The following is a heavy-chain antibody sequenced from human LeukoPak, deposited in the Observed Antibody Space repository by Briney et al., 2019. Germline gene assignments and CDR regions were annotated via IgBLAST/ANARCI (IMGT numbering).Heavy chain of an antibody. Sequence: AGGSLRLSCAASGFTFSTYAMNWVRQAPGKGLEWVSAISGSSGPTHYAGSVKGRFTISRDNSKNTLYLQMNSLRAEDTAVYYCAKDAITMVRGVIIPPWFDYWGQGTLVTVSS. CDR2: ISGSSGPT. D-gene: IGHD3-10*01. V-gene: IGHV3-23*01. J-gene: IGHJ4*02. CDR3: AKDAITMVRGVIIPPWFDY. CDR1: GFTFSTYA.